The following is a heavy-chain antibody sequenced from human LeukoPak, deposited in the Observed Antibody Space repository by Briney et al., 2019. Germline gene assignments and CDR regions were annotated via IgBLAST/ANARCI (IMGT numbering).Heavy chain of an antibody. CDR1: GGTFSSYA. CDR3: ARSYSSRPNWFDP. Sequence: SVKVSCKASGGTFSSYAISWVRQAPGQGLEWMGGIIPIFGTANYAQKFQGRVTITTDESTSTAYMELSSLRSEDTAVYYCARSYSSRPNWFDPWGQGTLATVSS. D-gene: IGHD2-2*01. V-gene: IGHV1-69*05. CDR2: IIPIFGTA. J-gene: IGHJ5*02.